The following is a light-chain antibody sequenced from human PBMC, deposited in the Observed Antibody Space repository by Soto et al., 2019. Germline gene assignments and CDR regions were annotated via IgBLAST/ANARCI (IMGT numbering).Light chain of an antibody. J-gene: IGKJ1*01. CDR1: QSISSW. CDR2: KAS. Sequence: DIQMTQSPSTLSASVGDRVTITCRASQSISSWLARYQQKPGKAPKLLIYKASSLDSGVPSRFSGSGSGTEFTLTISSLQPDDFATYYCQQYNNSPWTFGQGTKVEIK. V-gene: IGKV1-5*03. CDR3: QQYNNSPWT.